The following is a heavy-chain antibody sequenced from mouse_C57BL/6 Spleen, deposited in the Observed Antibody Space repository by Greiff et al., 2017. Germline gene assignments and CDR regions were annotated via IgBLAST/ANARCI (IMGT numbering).Heavy chain of an antibody. Sequence: QVQLQQPGAELVKPGASVKLSCKASGYTFTSYWMQWVKQRPGQGLEWIGEIDPSDSYTNYNQKFKGKATLTVDTSSSTAYMQLSSLTSEDSAVYYCARRLAGTVYYYAMDYWGQGTSVTVSS. CDR1: GYTFTSYW. CDR3: ARRLAGTVYYYAMDY. D-gene: IGHD1-1*01. V-gene: IGHV1-50*01. CDR2: IDPSDSYT. J-gene: IGHJ4*01.